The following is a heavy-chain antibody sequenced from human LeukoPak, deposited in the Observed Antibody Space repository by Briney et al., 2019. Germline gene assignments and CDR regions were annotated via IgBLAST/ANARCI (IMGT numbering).Heavy chain of an antibody. CDR1: GFTFSDYY. J-gene: IGHJ4*02. CDR3: ARDGWSTYYDILTGYFDY. Sequence: GGSLRLSCAASGFTFSDYYMSWVRQAPGKGLEWVSYISSSGSTIYYADSVKGRFTISRDNAKNSLYLQMNSLRAEDTAVYYCARDGWSTYYDILTGYFDYWGREPWSPSPQ. CDR2: ISSSGSTI. D-gene: IGHD3-9*01. V-gene: IGHV3-11*04.